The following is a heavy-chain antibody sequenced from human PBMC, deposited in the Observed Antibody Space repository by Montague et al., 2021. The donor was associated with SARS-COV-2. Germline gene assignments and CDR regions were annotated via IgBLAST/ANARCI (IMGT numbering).Heavy chain of an antibody. CDR3: AKNKANDGSGPYFDY. CDR2: SNKNNGVT. Sequence: SLSLSCAASGFTFSNYGMSWVRQAPGKGLEWVSHSNKNNGVTHYADSVRGRFTTSRDISKSTLFLQMNSLTAEDTAIYYCAKNKANDGSGPYFDYWGQGTLVTVSS. D-gene: IGHD6-19*01. CDR1: GFTFSNYG. J-gene: IGHJ4*02. V-gene: IGHV3-23*01.